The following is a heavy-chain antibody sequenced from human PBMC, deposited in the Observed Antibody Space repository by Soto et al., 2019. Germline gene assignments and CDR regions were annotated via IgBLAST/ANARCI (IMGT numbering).Heavy chain of an antibody. V-gene: IGHV3-23*01. D-gene: IGHD2-21*02. J-gene: IGHJ5*02. CDR2: MNHDGGGK. CDR1: GFTFSNYY. Sequence: PGGSLRLSCAASGFTFSNYYMTWVRQAPGKGLEWVSDMNHDGGGKYYADSVKGRFTISRDNSKNTLYLQMNSLRAEDTAVYYCAKNLADDSRFDPWGQGTLVTVSS. CDR3: AKNLADDSRFDP.